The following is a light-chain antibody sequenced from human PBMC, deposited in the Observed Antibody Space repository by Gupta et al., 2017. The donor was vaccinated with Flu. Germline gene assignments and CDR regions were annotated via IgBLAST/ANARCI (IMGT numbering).Light chain of an antibody. CDR1: QTISSEY. CDR3: QQFGDLLLS. CDR2: GAS. V-gene: IGKV3-20*01. J-gene: IGKJ4*01. Sequence: EIVLTQSPGTLSLSPGERATLSCRASQTISSEYLAWYQQKPGQAPRLLIYGASSRATGIPDRFSGSGSGTDFNFTISRLEPEDFAVYYRQQFGDLLLSFGGGTKVEIK.